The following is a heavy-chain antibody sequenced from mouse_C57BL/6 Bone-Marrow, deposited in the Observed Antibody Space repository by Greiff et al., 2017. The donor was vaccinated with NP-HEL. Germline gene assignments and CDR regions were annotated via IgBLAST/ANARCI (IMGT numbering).Heavy chain of an antibody. CDR2: ISDGGSYT. CDR1: GFTFSSYA. CDR3: ARERGFNWAWFAY. J-gene: IGHJ3*01. Sequence: EVHLVESGGGLVKPGGSLKLSCAASGFTFSSYAMSWVRQTPEKRLAWVATISDGGSYTYYPDNVKGRFTISRDNAKNNLYLQMSHLKSEDTAMYYCARERGFNWAWFAYWGQGTLVTVSA. V-gene: IGHV5-4*01. D-gene: IGHD4-1*01.